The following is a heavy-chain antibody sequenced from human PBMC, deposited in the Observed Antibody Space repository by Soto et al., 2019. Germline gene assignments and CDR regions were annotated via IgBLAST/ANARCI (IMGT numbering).Heavy chain of an antibody. CDR2: IKQDGSEK. J-gene: IGHJ2*01. Sequence: EVQLVESGGGLVQPGGSLRLSCAASGFTFSSYWMSWVRQAPGKGLEWVANIKQDGSEKYYVDSVKGRFTISRDNAKNSLYLQMNSLRAEDTAVYYCARAVVVAAKGKYRWYFGLWGRGTLVTVSS. CDR3: ARAVVVAAKGKYRWYFGL. CDR1: GFTFSSYW. D-gene: IGHD2-15*01. V-gene: IGHV3-7*01.